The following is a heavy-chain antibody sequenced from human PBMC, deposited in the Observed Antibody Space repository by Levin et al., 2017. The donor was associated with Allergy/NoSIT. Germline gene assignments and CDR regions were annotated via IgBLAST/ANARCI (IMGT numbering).Heavy chain of an antibody. CDR2: INPNSGGA. D-gene: IGHD4-17*01. V-gene: IGHV1-2*02. CDR1: GYTFSGYY. J-gene: IGHJ4*02. CDR3: ASGGPLTVTTLDPLDY. Sequence: GESLKISCKASGYTFSGYYMHWVRQAPGQGLEWMGWINPNSGGANYAQKFQGRVTMTRDTSISTAYMELSRLRSDDTAVYYCASGGPLTVTTLDPLDYWGQGTLVTVSS.